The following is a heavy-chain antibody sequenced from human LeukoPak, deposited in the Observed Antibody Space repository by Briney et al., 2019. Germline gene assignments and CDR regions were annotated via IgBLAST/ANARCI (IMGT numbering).Heavy chain of an antibody. D-gene: IGHD3-22*01. CDR1: GYSFTSYW. CDR3: ARLDDSSGYHTTTTGFDY. Sequence: GESLKISCKGSGYSFTSYWIGWVRQMPGKGLEWMGIIYPGDSDTRYSPSFQGQVTISADKSISTAYLQWSSLKASDTAMYYCARLDDSSGYHTTTTGFDYWGQGTLVTVSS. J-gene: IGHJ4*02. CDR2: IYPGDSDT. V-gene: IGHV5-51*01.